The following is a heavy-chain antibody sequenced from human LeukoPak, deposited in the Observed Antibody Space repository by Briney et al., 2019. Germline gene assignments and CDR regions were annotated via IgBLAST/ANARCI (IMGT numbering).Heavy chain of an antibody. CDR2: IYHSGST. CDR1: GGSISRGNR. Sequence: SGTLSLTCAVSGGSISRGNRWSWVRQPPGKGPEWIGEIYHSGSTNYNPSLKSRVTISVDTSKNQFSLKLSSVTAADTAVYYCAKKAAASAADYWGQGTLVTVSS. D-gene: IGHD6-13*01. V-gene: IGHV4-4*02. CDR3: AKKAAASAADY. J-gene: IGHJ4*02.